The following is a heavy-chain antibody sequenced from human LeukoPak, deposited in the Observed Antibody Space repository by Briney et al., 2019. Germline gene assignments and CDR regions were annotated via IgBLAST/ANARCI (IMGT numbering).Heavy chain of an antibody. Sequence: GGSLILSCAASGFTLSSYAMSWVRQAPGKGLEWVSAISGSGGSTYYADSVKGRFTISRDNSKNTLYLQMNSLRAEGTAVYYCAKAPPRITMIVVVIAFDYWGQGTLVTVSS. CDR1: GFTLSSYA. V-gene: IGHV3-23*01. CDR2: ISGSGGST. J-gene: IGHJ4*02. CDR3: AKAPPRITMIVVVIAFDY. D-gene: IGHD3-22*01.